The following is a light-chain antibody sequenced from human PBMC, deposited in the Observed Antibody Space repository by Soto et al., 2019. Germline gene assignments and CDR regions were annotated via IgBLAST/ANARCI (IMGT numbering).Light chain of an antibody. V-gene: IGKV3-20*01. J-gene: IGKJ5*01. CDR1: QSLRSSY. CDR2: GAS. Sequence: EIVMTQSPATLSVSPGERATLSCRASQSLRSSYLAWYQRKPGQAPRLLMFGASRRATGIPDRFNGSGSGTDFILTISRLEPEDVAVYYCQQHGTSPYTFGQGTRLEIK. CDR3: QQHGTSPYT.